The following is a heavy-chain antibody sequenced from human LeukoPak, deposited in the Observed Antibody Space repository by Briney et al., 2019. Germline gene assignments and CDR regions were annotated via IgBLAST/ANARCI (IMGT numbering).Heavy chain of an antibody. Sequence: SETLSLTCTVSGGSISSGSYYWSWIRQPAGKGLEWIGRIYTSGSTNYNPSLKSRVTISVDTSKNQFSLKPSSVTAADTAVYYCARGPNSGYSSSWYYFDYWGQGTLVTVSS. CDR3: ARGPNSGYSSSWYYFDY. V-gene: IGHV4-61*02. J-gene: IGHJ4*02. CDR2: IYTSGST. D-gene: IGHD6-13*01. CDR1: GGSISSGSYY.